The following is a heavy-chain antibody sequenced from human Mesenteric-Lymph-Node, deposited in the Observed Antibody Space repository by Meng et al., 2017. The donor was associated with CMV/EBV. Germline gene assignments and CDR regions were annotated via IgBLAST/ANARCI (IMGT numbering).Heavy chain of an antibody. Sequence: GGSLRLSCAASGFDYGAYWMHWARQAPGEGLVWVARTNHDGSDPIYADSVKGRFTISKNNVKNTLYLQMNALRVEDTAVYYCARVPRNDFWSGYQRGSGGFDPWGQGTLVTVSS. V-gene: IGHV3-74*01. D-gene: IGHD3-3*01. J-gene: IGHJ5*02. CDR2: TNHDGSDP. CDR1: GFDYGAYW. CDR3: ARVPRNDFWSGYQRGSGGFDP.